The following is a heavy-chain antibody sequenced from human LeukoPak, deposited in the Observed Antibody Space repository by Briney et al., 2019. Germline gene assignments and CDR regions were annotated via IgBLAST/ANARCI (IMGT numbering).Heavy chain of an antibody. D-gene: IGHD3-22*01. CDR1: GFTFSSYW. Sequence: GGSLRLSCAASGFTFSSYWMSWVRQAPGKGLEWVANIKQDGSEKYYVDSVKGRFTISRDNAKNSLYLQMNSLRAEDTAVYYCARDWRDSSGKFPNDAFDIWGQGTMVTVSS. V-gene: IGHV3-7*01. CDR3: ARDWRDSSGKFPNDAFDI. CDR2: IKQDGSEK. J-gene: IGHJ3*02.